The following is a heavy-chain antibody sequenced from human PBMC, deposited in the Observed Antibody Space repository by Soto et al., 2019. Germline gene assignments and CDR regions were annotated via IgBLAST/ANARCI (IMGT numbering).Heavy chain of an antibody. CDR2: INAGNGNT. J-gene: IGHJ6*02. D-gene: IGHD2-15*01. CDR1: GYTFTSYA. CDR3: GGASLCSGGSCYKYYYYGMDV. V-gene: IGHV1-3*01. Sequence: QVQLVQSGSEVKKPGASVKVSCKASGYTFTSYAMHWVRQAPGQRLEWMGWINAGNGNTKYSQKLQGRVTITRDTAASTAYMELSSLRSEDTAVYYCGGASLCSGGSCYKYYYYGMDVWGQGTTVTVSS.